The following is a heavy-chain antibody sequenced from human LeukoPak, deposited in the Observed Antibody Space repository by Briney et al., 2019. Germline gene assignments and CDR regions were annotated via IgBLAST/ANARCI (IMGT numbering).Heavy chain of an antibody. CDR3: ARVSTQAPKDITIFGVVTYTHLDYGMDV. D-gene: IGHD3-3*01. CDR1: GGTFSSYA. CDR2: IIPIFGIA. J-gene: IGHJ6*02. V-gene: IGHV1-69*04. Sequence: SVEVSCKASGGTFSSYAISWVRQAPGQGLEWMGRIIPIFGIANYAQKFQGRVTITADKSTSTAYMELSSLRSEDTAVYYCARVSTQAPKDITIFGVVTYTHLDYGMDVWGQGTTVTVSS.